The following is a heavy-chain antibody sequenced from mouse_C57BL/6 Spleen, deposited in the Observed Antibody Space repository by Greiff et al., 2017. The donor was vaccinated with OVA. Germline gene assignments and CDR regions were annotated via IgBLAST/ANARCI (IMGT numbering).Heavy chain of an antibody. CDR3: SRYYYGCSYDFDV. J-gene: IGHJ1*03. CDR2: INPSTGGT. CDR1: GYSFTGYY. D-gene: IGHD1-1*01. V-gene: IGHV1-42*01. Sequence: VQLQQSGPELVKPGASVKISCKASGYSFTGYYMNWVKQSPEKSLEWIGEINPSTGGTTYNQKFKAKATLTVDKSSSTAYMQLKSLTSEDSAVYYCSRYYYGCSYDFDVWGTGATVTVSS.